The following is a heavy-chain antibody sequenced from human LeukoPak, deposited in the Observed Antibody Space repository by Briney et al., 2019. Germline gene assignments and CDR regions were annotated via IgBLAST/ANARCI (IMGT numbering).Heavy chain of an antibody. Sequence: PSQTLSLTCAVYGGSFSGYYWSWIRQPPGKGLEWIGEINPSGSTNYNPSLRSRVTISVDTSKNQFSLKRSSVTAADTAVYYCARGIGYPYYYYGMDVWGQGTTVTVSS. CDR2: INPSGST. D-gene: IGHD5-12*01. V-gene: IGHV4-34*01. CDR1: GGSFSGYY. J-gene: IGHJ6*02. CDR3: ARGIGYPYYYYGMDV.